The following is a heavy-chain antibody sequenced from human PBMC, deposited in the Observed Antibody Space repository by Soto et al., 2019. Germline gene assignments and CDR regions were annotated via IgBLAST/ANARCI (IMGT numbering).Heavy chain of an antibody. CDR3: ARGGGYFDY. V-gene: IGHV1-69*02. CDR1: GGTFSSYT. CDR2: IIPILGIA. J-gene: IGHJ4*02. Sequence: QVQLVQSGAEVKKPGSSVKVSCKASGGTFSSYTISWVRQAPGQGLEWMGRIIPILGIANYAQKFQGRVTXTAVKSTSTADMELSSLRSEDTAVYYCARGGGYFDYWGQGTLVTVSS. D-gene: IGHD3-16*01.